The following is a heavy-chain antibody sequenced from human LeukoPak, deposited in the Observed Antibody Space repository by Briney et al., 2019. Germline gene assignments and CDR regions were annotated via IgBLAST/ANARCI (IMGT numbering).Heavy chain of an antibody. CDR2: ISTSGSSI. CDR3: ARIPRYCSGGSCFSLDY. D-gene: IGHD2-15*01. V-gene: IGHV3-21*01. CDR1: GFTFSSYS. J-gene: IGHJ4*02. Sequence: GGSLRLSCAVSGFTFSSYSMNWVRQAPGKGLEWVSSISTSGSSIYYADSVKGRFTISRDNAKNSLYLQMNSLRAEDTAVYYCARIPRYCSGGSCFSLDYWGQGTLVTVSS.